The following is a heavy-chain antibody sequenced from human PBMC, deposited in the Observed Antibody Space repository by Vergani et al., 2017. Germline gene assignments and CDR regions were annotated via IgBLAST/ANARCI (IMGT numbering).Heavy chain of an antibody. Sequence: QVQLVESGGGVVQPGRSLRLSCAASGFTFSTYGMHWVRQAPGKGLEWVAVIWYDGSNKYYADSVKGRFTISRDNSKKTLYVQMNSLRAEDTAVYYCAXERGYCTNGVCYPYFDYWGQGTLVTVSS. CDR1: GFTFSTYG. CDR2: IWYDGSNK. V-gene: IGHV3-33*01. D-gene: IGHD2-8*01. J-gene: IGHJ4*02. CDR3: AXERGYCTNGVCYPYFDY.